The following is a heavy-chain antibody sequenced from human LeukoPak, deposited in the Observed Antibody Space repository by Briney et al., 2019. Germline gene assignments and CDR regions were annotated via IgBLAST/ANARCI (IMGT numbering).Heavy chain of an antibody. D-gene: IGHD3-3*01. Sequence: PSETLSLTWAVYGGSFSGYYWSWIRQPPGKGLEWIGEINHSGSTNYNPSLKSRVTISVDTSKNQFSLKLSSVTAADTAVYYCASHYDFWSGYYFDYWGQGTLVTVSS. V-gene: IGHV4-34*01. CDR2: INHSGST. CDR1: GGSFSGYY. CDR3: ASHYDFWSGYYFDY. J-gene: IGHJ4*02.